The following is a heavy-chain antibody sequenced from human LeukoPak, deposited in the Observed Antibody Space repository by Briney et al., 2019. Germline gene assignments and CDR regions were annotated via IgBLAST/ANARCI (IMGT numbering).Heavy chain of an antibody. J-gene: IGHJ4*02. Sequence: SETLSLTCAVSGGSISSGGYSWSWIRQPPGKGLEWIGYIYDSGSKYYDPSLKSRVTISVDKSKNQFSLNLSSVTAADTAVYYCARGVPAAVTNYFDYWGQGTLVTVSS. CDR3: ARGVPAAVTNYFDY. CDR1: GGSISSGGYS. D-gene: IGHD2-2*01. V-gene: IGHV4-30-2*01. CDR2: IYDSGSK.